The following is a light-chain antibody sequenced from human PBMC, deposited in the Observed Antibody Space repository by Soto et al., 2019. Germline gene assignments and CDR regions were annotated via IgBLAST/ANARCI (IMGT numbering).Light chain of an antibody. CDR2: DAS. CDR1: QSVSSF. Sequence: EIVLTQSPATLSLSPGERATLSCRASQSVSSFLAWYQQKPGQAPRLLIYDASNRATGIPARFSGSGSGTDFTLPISSLEPEDFAVYYCQHRSNWPPITFGQGTRLEIK. V-gene: IGKV3-11*01. CDR3: QHRSNWPPIT. J-gene: IGKJ5*01.